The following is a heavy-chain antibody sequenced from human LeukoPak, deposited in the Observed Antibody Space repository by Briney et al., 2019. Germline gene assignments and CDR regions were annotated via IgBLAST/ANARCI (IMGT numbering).Heavy chain of an antibody. CDR3: ASAADYYCYGMDV. Sequence: GGSPRLSCAASGFTFSSYAMSWVRRAPGKGLEWVSAISGSGGSTYYADSVKGRFTISRDNSKNTLYLQMNSLRAEDTAVYYCASAADYYCYGMDVWGKGTTVTVSS. CDR1: GFTFSSYA. V-gene: IGHV3-23*01. J-gene: IGHJ6*04. D-gene: IGHD6-13*01. CDR2: ISGSGGST.